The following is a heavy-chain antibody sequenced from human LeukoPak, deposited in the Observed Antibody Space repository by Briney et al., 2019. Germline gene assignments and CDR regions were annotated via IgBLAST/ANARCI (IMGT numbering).Heavy chain of an antibody. V-gene: IGHV4-4*07. Sequence: PSETLSLTCTVSGGSISSYYWSWLRQPAGKGLEWIGRIYTSGSTNYNPSLKSRVTMSVDTSKNQFSLKLSSVTAADTAVYYCARGPFTMLRGADNWFDPWGQGTLVTVSS. CDR2: IYTSGST. CDR3: ARGPFTMLRGADNWFDP. CDR1: GGSISSYY. J-gene: IGHJ5*02. D-gene: IGHD3-10*01.